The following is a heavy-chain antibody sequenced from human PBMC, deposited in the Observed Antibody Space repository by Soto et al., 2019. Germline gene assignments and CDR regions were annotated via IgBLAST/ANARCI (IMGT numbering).Heavy chain of an antibody. CDR1: AGIFSSFS. D-gene: IGHD1-1*01. V-gene: IGHV1-69*01. CDR3: ARGPIFPGATSWLDP. Sequence: QVQLVQSGAEVKTPGSSVEVSCKASAGIFSSFSITWVRQVPGHGLEWMGGIIPMTGTPNYAEKFQGRLTLTADASTRTAYLVLSSLKSEDTAVYYCARGPIFPGATSWLDPWGQGTVVIVSS. CDR2: IIPMTGTP. J-gene: IGHJ5*02.